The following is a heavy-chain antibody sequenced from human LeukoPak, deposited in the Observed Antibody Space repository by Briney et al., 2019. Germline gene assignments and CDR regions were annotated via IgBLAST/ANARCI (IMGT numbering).Heavy chain of an antibody. D-gene: IGHD1-1*01. Sequence: GGSLRPSCAASGFTFSDNYMTWVRQAPGKGLEWLSYISGNGGVIQYADSVKGRFTISRDNAKNLLYLQMDSLRVEDTAIYYCARDPRTVRIWGQGTLVTVSS. J-gene: IGHJ4*02. CDR2: ISGNGGVI. V-gene: IGHV3-11*04. CDR3: ARDPRTVRI. CDR1: GFTFSDNY.